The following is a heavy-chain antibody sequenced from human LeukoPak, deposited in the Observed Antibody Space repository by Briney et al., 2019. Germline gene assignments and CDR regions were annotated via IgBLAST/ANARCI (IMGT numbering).Heavy chain of an antibody. Sequence: GGSLRLSCAASGFTLNSYAMDWVRQAPGKGLEFVSGLSSDGVSTYYANSVRGRFTISRDDFKNTLYLQMGSLTTEDLGVYYCARVRGSSWSFYYTDVWGKGTTVTVSS. D-gene: IGHD6-6*01. CDR3: ARVRGSSWSFYYTDV. V-gene: IGHV3-64*01. J-gene: IGHJ6*03. CDR2: LSSDGVST. CDR1: GFTLNSYA.